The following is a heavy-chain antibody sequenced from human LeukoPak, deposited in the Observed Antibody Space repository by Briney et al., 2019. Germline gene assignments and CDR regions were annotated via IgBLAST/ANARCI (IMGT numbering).Heavy chain of an antibody. CDR2: IYHSGST. Sequence: SETLSLTCAVSGYSISSGYYWGWIRPPPGKGLEWIGSIYHSGSTYYNPSLKSRVTISVDTSKNQVSLKLSSVTAADTAVYYCARRGYSYGYDYWGQGTLVTVSS. V-gene: IGHV4-38-2*01. D-gene: IGHD5-18*01. CDR1: GYSISSGYY. CDR3: ARRGYSYGYDY. J-gene: IGHJ4*02.